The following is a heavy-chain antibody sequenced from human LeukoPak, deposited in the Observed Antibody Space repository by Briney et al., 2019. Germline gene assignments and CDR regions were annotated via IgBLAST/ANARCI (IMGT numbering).Heavy chain of an antibody. CDR3: ARHKNWFDP. CDR1: GGSFSGYY. CDR2: INHSGST. V-gene: IGHV4-34*01. J-gene: IGHJ5*02. Sequence: SETLSLTCAVYGGSFSGYYWSWIRQPPGKGLEWIGEINHSGSTNYNPSLRSRVTISVDTSKNQFSLKLSSVTAADPAVYYCARHKNWFDPWGQGTLVTVSS.